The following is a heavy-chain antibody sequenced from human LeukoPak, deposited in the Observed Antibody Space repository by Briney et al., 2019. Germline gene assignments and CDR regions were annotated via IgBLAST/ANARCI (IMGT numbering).Heavy chain of an antibody. CDR3: ARDRGNFWWAASTDAFDI. CDR1: GYTFTGYG. Sequence: EASVKVSCKASGYTFTGYGISWVRQAPGQGLEWMGWISGYNGNTNYAQKVQGRVTMTADTSTSTAFMELRSLRSDDTAVYYCARDRGNFWWAASTDAFDIWGQGTMVTVSS. V-gene: IGHV1-18*01. J-gene: IGHJ3*02. D-gene: IGHD3-3*01. CDR2: ISGYNGNT.